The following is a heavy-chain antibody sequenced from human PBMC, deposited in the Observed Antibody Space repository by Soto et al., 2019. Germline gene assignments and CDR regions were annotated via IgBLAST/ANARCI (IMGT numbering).Heavy chain of an antibody. CDR1: GFTYSRYG. D-gene: IGHD2-21*02. CDR3: AKAHLVTYYFDY. J-gene: IGHJ4*02. CDR2: ISYDGSNK. V-gene: IGHV3-30*18. Sequence: GGALRLSWAAAGFTYSRYGMRWVRQAPGKGLEWVAVISYDGSNKYYADSVKGRFTISRDNSKNTLYLQMNSLRAEDTAVYYCAKAHLVTYYFDYWGQGTLVTVSS.